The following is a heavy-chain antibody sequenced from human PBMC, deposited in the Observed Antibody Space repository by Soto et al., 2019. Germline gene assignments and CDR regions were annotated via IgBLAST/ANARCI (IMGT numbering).Heavy chain of an antibody. Sequence: QVQLVQSGAEVKKPGSSVKVSCKASGGTFSSYAISWVRQAPGQGLEWMGGIIPIFGTANYAQKFQGRVMITAEESTSTAYMELSTLRSEDTAVYYCARAGGIAARPDYWGQGTLVTVSS. CDR2: IIPIFGTA. J-gene: IGHJ4*02. V-gene: IGHV1-69*01. D-gene: IGHD6-6*01. CDR1: GGTFSSYA. CDR3: ARAGGIAARPDY.